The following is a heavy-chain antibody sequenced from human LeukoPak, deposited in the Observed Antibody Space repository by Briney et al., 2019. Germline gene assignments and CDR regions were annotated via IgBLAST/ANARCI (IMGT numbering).Heavy chain of an antibody. CDR3: ARGYFSSWYINWFDP. Sequence: PSETLSLTCTVSGYSISSGYYWGWIRQPPGKGLEWIGTIYHSGSTYYNPSLKSQVTISVDTSKNQFSLKLSSVTAADTAVYYCARGYFSSWYINWFDPWGQGTLVTVSS. V-gene: IGHV4-38-2*02. J-gene: IGHJ5*02. CDR1: GYSISSGYY. CDR2: IYHSGST. D-gene: IGHD6-13*01.